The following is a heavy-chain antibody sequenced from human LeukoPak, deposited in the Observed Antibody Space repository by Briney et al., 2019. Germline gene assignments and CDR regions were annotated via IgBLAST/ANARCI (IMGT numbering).Heavy chain of an antibody. CDR2: IRYDGSNK. Sequence: TGGSLRLSCAASGFTFSSYGMHWVRQAPGKGLGWVAFIRYDGSNKYYADSVKGRFTISRDNSKNTLYLQMNSLRAEDTAVYYCAKSRSVPAAIFDWFDPWGQGTLVTVSS. D-gene: IGHD2-2*01. CDR1: GFTFSSYG. J-gene: IGHJ5*02. CDR3: AKSRSVPAAIFDWFDP. V-gene: IGHV3-30*02.